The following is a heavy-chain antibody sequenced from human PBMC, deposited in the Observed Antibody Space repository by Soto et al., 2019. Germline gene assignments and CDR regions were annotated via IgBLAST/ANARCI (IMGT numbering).Heavy chain of an antibody. CDR3: ARHPVYATGWQIDY. V-gene: IGHV4-39*01. CDR1: GGYISSRSYH. CDR2: IYNSGST. J-gene: IGHJ4*02. Sequence: SETLSLTCTVSGGYISSRSYHWGWIRQPPGKGLEWIGRIYNSGSTYYNASLKSRLSISIDTSKNQFSLKLSSVTAADTAVYYCARHPVYATGWQIDYWGQGALVTVSS. D-gene: IGHD2-2*01.